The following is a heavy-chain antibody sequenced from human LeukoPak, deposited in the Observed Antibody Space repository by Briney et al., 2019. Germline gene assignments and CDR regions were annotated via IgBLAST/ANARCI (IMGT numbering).Heavy chain of an antibody. Sequence: PSETLSLTCTVSGGSISSSSYYWSWIRQPPGKGLEWIGYIYYSGSTNYNPSLKSRVTISVDTSKNQFSLKLSSVTAADTAVYYCASEGYSSGWWSTAYWGQGTLVTVSS. CDR1: GGSISSSSYY. D-gene: IGHD6-19*01. CDR2: IYYSGST. J-gene: IGHJ4*02. CDR3: ASEGYSSGWWSTAY. V-gene: IGHV4-61*01.